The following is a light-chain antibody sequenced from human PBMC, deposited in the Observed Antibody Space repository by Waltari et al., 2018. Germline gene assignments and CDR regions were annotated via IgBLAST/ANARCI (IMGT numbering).Light chain of an antibody. CDR2: DVH. Sequence: QSALTQPASVSGSPGQSITIPCTGTSHDVGAYDCVSWYQHHPGKVPQLLIYDVHNRPSGASDRFSGSKSGNTASLTISGLQAGDEADYYCASKTNNAAVLFGGGTKVTVL. CDR3: ASKTNNAAVL. J-gene: IGLJ3*02. CDR1: SHDVGAYDC. V-gene: IGLV2-14*03.